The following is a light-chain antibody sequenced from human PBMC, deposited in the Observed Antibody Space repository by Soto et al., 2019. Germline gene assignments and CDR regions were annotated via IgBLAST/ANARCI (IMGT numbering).Light chain of an antibody. V-gene: IGKV3-11*01. CDR1: QSVSSF. Sequence: EIVLTHSPATLSLSPGERATLSCRASQSVSSFLAWYQQKPGQAPRLLIYDASHRATGIPDRFSASGSGTEFTLTISSLQPEDFAVYYCQQYTQWPITFGQGTRLEIK. CDR2: DAS. J-gene: IGKJ5*01. CDR3: QQYTQWPIT.